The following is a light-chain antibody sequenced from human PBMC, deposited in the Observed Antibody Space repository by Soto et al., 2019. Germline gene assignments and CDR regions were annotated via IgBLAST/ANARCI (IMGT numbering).Light chain of an antibody. Sequence: QSVLTQPASVSGSPGQSITISCTGTSSDVGGYKYVSWYQQHPGKAPKLMVYDVSNRPSGVSNRFSGSKSGNTASLTISGLQAEDEADYYCSSYTSSRTYVFGTGTKVTVL. V-gene: IGLV2-14*01. CDR3: SSYTSSRTYV. CDR2: DVS. CDR1: SSDVGGYKY. J-gene: IGLJ1*01.